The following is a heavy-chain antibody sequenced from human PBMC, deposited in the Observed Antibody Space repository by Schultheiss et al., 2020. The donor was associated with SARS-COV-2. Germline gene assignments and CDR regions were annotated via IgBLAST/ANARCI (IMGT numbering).Heavy chain of an antibody. J-gene: IGHJ6*04. CDR2: ISSSSSTI. D-gene: IGHD2-2*01. CDR3: AREAALSCSSASCYGDLSLDV. V-gene: IGHV3-48*04. Sequence: GGSLRLSCAASGFTFSSYSMKWVRQAPGKGLEWVSYISSSSSTIYYADSVKGRFTISRDNAKNSLYLQMNSLRAEDTAVYYCAREAALSCSSASCYGDLSLDVWGKGTTVTVSS. CDR1: GFTFSSYS.